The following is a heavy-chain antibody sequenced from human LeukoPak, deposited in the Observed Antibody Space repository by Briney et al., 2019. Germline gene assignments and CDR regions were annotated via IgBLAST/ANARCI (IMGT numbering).Heavy chain of an antibody. Sequence: PGGSLRLSCAVSGFTFSSSWMHWVRQAPGKGLVWVSHIKTDGSTTAYADSVKGRFTISRDNAKNTLYLQMNSLRAEDTGVYYCVSFYETYWGRETLVTVSS. J-gene: IGHJ4*02. D-gene: IGHD2/OR15-2a*01. CDR1: GFTFSSSW. V-gene: IGHV3-74*01. CDR3: VSFYETY. CDR2: IKTDGSTT.